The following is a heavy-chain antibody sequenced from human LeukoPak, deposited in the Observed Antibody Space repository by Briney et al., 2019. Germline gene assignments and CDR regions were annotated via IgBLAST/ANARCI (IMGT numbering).Heavy chain of an antibody. CDR2: IYYSGST. CDR3: ARWGLPNFDY. J-gene: IGHJ4*02. V-gene: IGHV4-59*01. D-gene: IGHD3-16*01. Sequence: PSETLSLTCTVSGGSISGYYWSWIRQPPGKGLEWIGYIYYSGSTNYNPSLKSRVTISVDTSKNQFSLKLSSVTAADTAVYYCARWGLPNFDYWGRGILVTVSS. CDR1: GGSISGYY.